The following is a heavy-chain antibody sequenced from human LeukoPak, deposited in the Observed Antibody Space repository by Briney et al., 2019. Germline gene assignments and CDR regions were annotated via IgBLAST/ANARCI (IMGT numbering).Heavy chain of an antibody. CDR1: GSTFSSYG. V-gene: IGHV3-30*18. D-gene: IGHD1-26*01. Sequence: PGGSLRLSCAASGSTFSSYGMHWVRQAPGKGLEWVAVIPYDGSNKYYADSVKGRFTISRDNSKNTLYLQMNSLRAEDTAVYYCAKDSGVGATTGYFDYWGQRNLVTVSS. CDR3: AKDSGVGATTGYFDY. J-gene: IGHJ4*02. CDR2: IPYDGSNK.